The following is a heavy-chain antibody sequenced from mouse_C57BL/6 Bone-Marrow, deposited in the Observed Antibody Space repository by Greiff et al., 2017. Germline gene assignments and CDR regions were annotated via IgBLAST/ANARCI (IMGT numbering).Heavy chain of an antibody. J-gene: IGHJ2*01. Sequence: SGTVLARPGASVKMSCKTSGYTFTSYWMHWVKQRPGLGLEWIGAIYPGNSDTSYNQKFKGKAKLTAVTSASTAYMELSSLTNEDSAVYYCTRRITTVVATADYGGQGTTLTVSS. CDR2: IYPGNSDT. CDR3: TRRITTVVATADY. V-gene: IGHV1-5*01. CDR1: GYTFTSYW. D-gene: IGHD1-1*01.